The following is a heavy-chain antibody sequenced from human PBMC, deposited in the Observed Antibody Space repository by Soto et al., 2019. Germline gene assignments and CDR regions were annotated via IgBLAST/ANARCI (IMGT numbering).Heavy chain of an antibody. CDR2: ISSSGSTA. Sequence: GGPLRLSCAASGFTFSRFELHWVRQAPGKGLEWISYISSSGSTAYYASSVEGRFTISRDNANNSVYLQMDSLRAEDTALYYCTRAAWFPYLSFYWGQGALVTVSS. CDR3: TRAAWFPYLSFY. J-gene: IGHJ4*02. CDR1: GFTFSRFE. V-gene: IGHV3-48*03. D-gene: IGHD3-10*01.